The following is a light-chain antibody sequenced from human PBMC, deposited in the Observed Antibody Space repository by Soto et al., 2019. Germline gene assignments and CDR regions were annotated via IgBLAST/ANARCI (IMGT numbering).Light chain of an antibody. CDR2: EVS. CDR1: SGDVGGYNY. Sequence: QSALTQPPSASGSPGQSVTISCTGTSGDVGGYNYVSWYQQHPGKAPKLMIFEVSERPSGVPDRFSASKSGNTASLTVSGHQAEDEADYYCSSYAGSNNYVFGTGTKLTVL. J-gene: IGLJ1*01. V-gene: IGLV2-8*01. CDR3: SSYAGSNNYV.